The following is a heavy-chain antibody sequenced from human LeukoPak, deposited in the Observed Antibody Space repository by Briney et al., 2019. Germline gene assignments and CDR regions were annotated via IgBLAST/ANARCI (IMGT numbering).Heavy chain of an antibody. CDR3: ARPAVTTDAFDI. Sequence: ASVKVSCKASGYTFTGYYMHWVRQAPGQGLEWMGWINPNSSGTNYAQKFQGRVTMTRDTSISTAYMELSRLRSDDTAVYYCARPAVTTDAFDIWGQGTMVTVSS. CDR2: INPNSSGT. J-gene: IGHJ3*02. CDR1: GYTFTGYY. V-gene: IGHV1-2*02. D-gene: IGHD1-14*01.